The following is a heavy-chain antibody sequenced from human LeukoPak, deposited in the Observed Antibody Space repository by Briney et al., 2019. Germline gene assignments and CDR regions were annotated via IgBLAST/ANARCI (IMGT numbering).Heavy chain of an antibody. V-gene: IGHV3-23*01. CDR1: GFTFSSYA. Sequence: PGGSLRLSCAASGFTFSSYAMSWVRQAPGKGLEWVSGISGSGGSTYYADSAKGRFTISRDNSKSTLYLQMNSLRAEDTAVFYCAKGKYNRDAFDIWGLGTMVTVSS. J-gene: IGHJ3*02. CDR3: AKGKYNRDAFDI. D-gene: IGHD6-6*01. CDR2: ISGSGGST.